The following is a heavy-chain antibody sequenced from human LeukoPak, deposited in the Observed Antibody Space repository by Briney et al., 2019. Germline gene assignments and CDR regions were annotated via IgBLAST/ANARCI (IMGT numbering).Heavy chain of an antibody. D-gene: IGHD2-8*01. CDR2: INPSGGST. Sequence: ASVKVSCKASGYTFTSYYMHWVRQAPGQGLEWMGIINPSGGSTSYAQKFQGRVTMTRDTSTSTVYMELSSLRSEDTAVHYCARDGYCTNGVCYYFDYWGQGTLVTVSS. CDR1: GYTFTSYY. J-gene: IGHJ4*02. V-gene: IGHV1-46*01. CDR3: ARDGYCTNGVCYYFDY.